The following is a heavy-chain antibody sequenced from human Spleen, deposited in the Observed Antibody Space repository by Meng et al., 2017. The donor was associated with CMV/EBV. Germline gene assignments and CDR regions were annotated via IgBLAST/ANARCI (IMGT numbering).Heavy chain of an antibody. D-gene: IGHD6-13*01. CDR1: GFTFSSYA. J-gene: IGHJ4*02. CDR3: AREAAAAPGCIDY. V-gene: IGHV3-23*01. Sequence: GESLKISCAASGFTFSSYAMSWVRQAPGKGLEWVSAISGSGGSTYFADSVKGRFTISRDNSKNTLYLQLNSLRAEDTAVYYCAREAAAAPGCIDYWGQGTLVTVSS. CDR2: ISGSGGST.